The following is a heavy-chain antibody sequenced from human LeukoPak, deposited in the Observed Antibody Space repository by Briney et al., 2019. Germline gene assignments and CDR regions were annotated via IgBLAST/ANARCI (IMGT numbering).Heavy chain of an antibody. J-gene: IGHJ5*02. CDR1: GYTFCNYC. CDR2: INPSGTT. D-gene: IGHD1-7*01. CDR3: AKCSETGTTRWFDP. Sequence: ASVKVSCKASGYTFCNYCMHWVRQAPGQGLEWMGLINPSGTTTYAQNFQGRVTMTRDTSTSTVYMELSSLRSDDTAVYYCAKCSETGTTRWFDPWGQGTLVTVSS. V-gene: IGHV1-46*01.